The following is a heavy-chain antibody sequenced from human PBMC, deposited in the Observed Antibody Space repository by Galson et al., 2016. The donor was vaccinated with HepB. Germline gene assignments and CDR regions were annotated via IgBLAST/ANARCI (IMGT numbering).Heavy chain of an antibody. V-gene: IGHV4-59*01. CDR3: ARVRVIPSRPFDS. CDR1: GVSISDYY. D-gene: IGHD6-6*01. CDR2: IYSRGST. J-gene: IGHJ4*02. Sequence: ETLSLTCTVSGVSISDYYWSWIRQPPGKGLEWIGYIYSRGSTDNNPSLNNRVTLSVDTSKNQFSLRLDSVTAADTAVYYCARVRVIPSRPFDSWGQGTLVTVSS.